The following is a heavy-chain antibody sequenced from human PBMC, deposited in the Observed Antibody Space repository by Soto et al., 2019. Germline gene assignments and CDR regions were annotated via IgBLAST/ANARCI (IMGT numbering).Heavy chain of an antibody. Sequence: SETLSLTCSVSGDSISNLDYFWAWIRQPPGQALEYIGYIYKSATTYYNPSFESRVAISVDTSKNQFSLQLNSVTPEDTAVYYWARGEGGGYYGGDWFDPWGQGTLVTVSS. CDR2: IYKSATT. D-gene: IGHD3-22*01. J-gene: IGHJ5*02. CDR3: ARGEGGGYYGGDWFDP. CDR1: GDSISNLDYF. V-gene: IGHV4-30-4*01.